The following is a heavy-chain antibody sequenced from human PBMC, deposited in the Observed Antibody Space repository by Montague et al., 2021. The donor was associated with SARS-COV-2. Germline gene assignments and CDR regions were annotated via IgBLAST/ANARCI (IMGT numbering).Heavy chain of an antibody. J-gene: IGHJ4*02. CDR3: ANYCSSPNCGGY. CDR1: GGSISSESYF. D-gene: IGHD2-2*01. CDR2: LYFSGXT. V-gene: IGHV4-39*01. Sequence: SETLSLTCTVSGGSISSESYFWVWFRQPPGKGLEWIGTLYFSGXTXYXXXXKSRVTISVDTSKNQFSLKLSSVTAADTAVYYCANYCSSPNCGGYWGQGTLVTVSS.